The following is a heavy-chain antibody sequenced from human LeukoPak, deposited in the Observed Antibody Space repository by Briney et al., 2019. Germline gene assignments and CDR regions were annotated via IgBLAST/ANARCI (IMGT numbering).Heavy chain of an antibody. CDR2: IYYSGSA. CDR1: GGSISSYY. Sequence: PSETLSLTCTVSGGSISSYYWSWIRQPPGKGLEWIGYIYYSGSANYNPSLKSRVTISADTSKNQFSLKLSSVTAADTAVYYCARHSMITLDYWGQGTLVTVSS. J-gene: IGHJ4*02. D-gene: IGHD3-16*01. CDR3: ARHSMITLDY. V-gene: IGHV4-59*08.